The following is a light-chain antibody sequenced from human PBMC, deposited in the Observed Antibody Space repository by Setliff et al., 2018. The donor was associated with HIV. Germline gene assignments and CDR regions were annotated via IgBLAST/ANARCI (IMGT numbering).Light chain of an antibody. J-gene: IGLJ1*01. CDR1: SSDVGSYNR. V-gene: IGLV2-18*02. Sequence: QSALTQPPSVSGSPGQSVTISCTGTSSDVGSYNRVSWYQQPPGTAPKLRIYDVSNRPSGVSNRFSGSKSGNTASLTISGLQAEDEADYYCSSYTSTSTLFVFGTGTKGTVL. CDR3: SSYTSTSTLFV. CDR2: DVS.